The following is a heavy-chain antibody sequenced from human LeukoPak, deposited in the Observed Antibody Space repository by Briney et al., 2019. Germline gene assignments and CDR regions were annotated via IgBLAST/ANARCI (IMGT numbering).Heavy chain of an antibody. Sequence: GRSLRLPCAASGFTFSSYAMHWVRQAPGKGLEWVAVISYDGSNKYYADSVKGRFTISRDNSKNTLYLQINSLRAEDTAVYYCARDHGSRWYEVWSRENCFDPWGQGTLVTVSS. CDR1: GFTFSSYA. J-gene: IGHJ5*02. CDR3: ARDHGSRWYEVWSRENCFDP. CDR2: ISYDGSNK. D-gene: IGHD6-13*01. V-gene: IGHV3-30-3*01.